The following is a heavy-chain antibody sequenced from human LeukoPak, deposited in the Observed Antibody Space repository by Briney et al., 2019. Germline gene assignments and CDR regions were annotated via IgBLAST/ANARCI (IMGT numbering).Heavy chain of an antibody. CDR1: GFTFSSYA. D-gene: IGHD3-9*01. CDR2: ISGSGGST. Sequence: GGSLRLSCAASGFTFSSYAMSWVRQAPGKGLEWVSAISGSGGSTYYADSVKGRFTISRDNSKNTLYLQMNSLRAEDTAVYYCAKDSSLRYYDILTGYRSPFDYWGQGTLVTVSS. J-gene: IGHJ4*02. V-gene: IGHV3-23*01. CDR3: AKDSSLRYYDILTGYRSPFDY.